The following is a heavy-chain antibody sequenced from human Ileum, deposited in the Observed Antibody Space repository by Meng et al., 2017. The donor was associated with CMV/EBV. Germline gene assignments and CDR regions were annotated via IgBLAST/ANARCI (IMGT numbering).Heavy chain of an antibody. V-gene: IGHV4-59*01. D-gene: IGHD3-22*01. CDR3: ARGMIHFDY. Sequence: QVQLPGSCPGLVKPSETLSLTCTVSGGSISSYYWSWIRQTPGKGLEWIGYIYYSGSTNYNPSLKSRVTISVDTSKNQFSLKLSSVTAADTAVYYCARGMIHFDYWGQGTLVTVSS. CDR1: GGSISSYY. CDR2: IYYSGST. J-gene: IGHJ4*02.